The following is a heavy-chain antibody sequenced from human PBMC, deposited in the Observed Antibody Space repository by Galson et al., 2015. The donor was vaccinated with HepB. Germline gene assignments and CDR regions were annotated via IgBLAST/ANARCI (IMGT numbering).Heavy chain of an antibody. CDR1: GFTFNTSS. CDR3: ATGGSGATLDC. V-gene: IGHV3-30-3*01. D-gene: IGHD3-16*01. CDR2: ISFDAINK. J-gene: IGHJ4*02. Sequence: SLRLSCAASGFTFNTSSMHWVRQAPGKGLEWVALISFDAINKKYAASVKGRFTISRDTSKNTLYLQANSLQPEDTAVYYCATGGSGATLDCWGQGALVTVSP.